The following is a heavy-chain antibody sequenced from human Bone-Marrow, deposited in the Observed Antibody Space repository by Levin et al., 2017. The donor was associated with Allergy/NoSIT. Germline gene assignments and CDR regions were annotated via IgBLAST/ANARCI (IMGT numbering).Heavy chain of an antibody. V-gene: IGHV3-48*03. CDR2: ISRSGSII. J-gene: IGHJ3*02. CDR3: TRDGGVAVAPRRGADAFDI. Sequence: GGSLRLSCAASGFTFSSYEMNWVRQAPGKGLEWISYISRSGSIIYYADSVKGRFTISRDNAKNSLYLQMNSLRAEDTAVYYCTRDGGVAVAPRRGADAFDIWGQGTVVTVSS. CDR1: GFTFSSYE. D-gene: IGHD6-19*01.